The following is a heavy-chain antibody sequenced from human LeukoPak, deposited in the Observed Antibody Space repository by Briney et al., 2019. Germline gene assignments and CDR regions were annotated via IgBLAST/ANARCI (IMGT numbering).Heavy chain of an antibody. D-gene: IGHD3-22*01. V-gene: IGHV3-74*01. CDR1: GFTFSSYW. J-gene: IGHJ4*02. Sequence: GGSLRLSCAASGFTFSSYWMHWVHQAPGKGLVWVSRINSDGSSTSYADSVKGRFTISRDNAKNTLYLQMNSLRAEDTAVYYCAREDYDSSGYYVDYWGQGTLVTVSS. CDR3: AREDYDSSGYYVDY. CDR2: INSDGSST.